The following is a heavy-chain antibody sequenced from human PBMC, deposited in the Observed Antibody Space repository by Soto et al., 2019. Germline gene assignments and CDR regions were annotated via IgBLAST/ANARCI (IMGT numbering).Heavy chain of an antibody. CDR1: GGSIISSSFY. D-gene: IGHD3-10*01. CDR2: IYYTGIT. V-gene: IGHV4-39*01. CDR3: AGHRDYYGSGSYYVDP. Sequence: QLQLQESGPGLVKPSETLSLTCTVSGGSIISSSFYWGWIRQPPGKGLEWIGGIYYTGITYYNPSLESRVAISVDTSKNQFSLKLTSVTAADTAVYYCAGHRDYYGSGSYYVDPWGQGTRVTVSS. J-gene: IGHJ5*02.